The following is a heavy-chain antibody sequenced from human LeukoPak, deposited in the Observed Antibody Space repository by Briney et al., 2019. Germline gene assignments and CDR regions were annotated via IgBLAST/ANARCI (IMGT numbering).Heavy chain of an antibody. V-gene: IGHV1-69*06. J-gene: IGHJ4*02. CDR1: GGTFSSYA. CDR3: AKSAYYYNRGPTRY. CDR2: IIPIFGTA. Sequence: SVKVSCKASGGTFSSYAISWVRQAPGQGLEWMGGIIPIFGTANYAQKFQGRVTITADKSTSTAYMELSSLRSEDTAVYYCAKSAYYYNRGPTRYWGQGTLVTVSS. D-gene: IGHD2/OR15-2a*01.